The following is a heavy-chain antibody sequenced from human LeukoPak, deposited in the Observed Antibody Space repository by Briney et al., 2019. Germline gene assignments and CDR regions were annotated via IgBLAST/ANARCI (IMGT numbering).Heavy chain of an antibody. J-gene: IGHJ4*02. V-gene: IGHV4-38-2*01. D-gene: IGHD2-2*01. CDR2: MYHSGST. CDR3: ARQRYCHSTSCYFDY. CDR1: GYSISSGYY. Sequence: SETLSLTCAVSGYSISSGYYWAWIRRPPGKGLEWIGSMYHSGSTYDSPSLKSRVTMSVDTSKNQFSLKLTSVTAADTAVYYCARQRYCHSTSCYFDYWGQGTLVTVSS.